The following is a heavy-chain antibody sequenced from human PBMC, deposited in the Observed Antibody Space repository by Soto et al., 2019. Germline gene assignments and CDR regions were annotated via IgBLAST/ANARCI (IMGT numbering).Heavy chain of an antibody. V-gene: IGHV1-69*13. CDR2: FIPVYRTL. J-gene: IGHJ4*02. Sequence: SVKVSCKXSGGSFGNSAINWVRQTPGQGLEWLGGFIPVYRTLNYAQKFQGRVTITADESTGTAYMTLSSLASNDTAVYYCATGVIWIGYFTVDSWGQGTRVTVSS. CDR3: ATGVIWIGYFTVDS. D-gene: IGHD3-3*01. CDR1: GGSFGNSA.